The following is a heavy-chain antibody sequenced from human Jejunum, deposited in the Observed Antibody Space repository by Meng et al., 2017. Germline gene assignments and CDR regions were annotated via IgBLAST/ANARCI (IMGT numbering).Heavy chain of an antibody. CDR3: ATDVDD. Sequence: GESLKISCAASGFILSTYAMTWVRQAPGKGLEWVSAISVSGKSTYYADSVKGRFTISRDNSKNTLYLHMSNLRVDDTATYYCATDVDDWGQGTLVTVSS. CDR1: GFILSTYA. V-gene: IGHV3-23*01. J-gene: IGHJ4*02. CDR2: ISVSGKST.